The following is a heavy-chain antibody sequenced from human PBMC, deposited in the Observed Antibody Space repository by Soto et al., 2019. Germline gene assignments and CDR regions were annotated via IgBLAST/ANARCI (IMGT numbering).Heavy chain of an antibody. CDR3: AKDSSSSRWPPYGMAV. V-gene: IGHV3-23*01. D-gene: IGHD6-13*01. J-gene: IGHJ6*02. CDR1: GFTFSSYA. Sequence: GGSLRLSCAASGFTFSSYAMNWIRQAPGKGLEWVSGVSGSGSSTYYADSVKGRFTISRDNSKNTLYLQVNSLRAVDTAVYYCAKDSSSSRWPPYGMAVWGQGTTVTVSS. CDR2: VSGSGSST.